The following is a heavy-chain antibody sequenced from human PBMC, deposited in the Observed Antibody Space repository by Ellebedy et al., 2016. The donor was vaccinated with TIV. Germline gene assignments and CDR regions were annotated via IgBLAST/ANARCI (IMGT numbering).Heavy chain of an antibody. J-gene: IGHJ4*02. V-gene: IGHV4-39*07. CDR3: ATFEGGSYGLRWIDY. CDR2: MCYSKGT. CDR1: GVSISSSPYY. D-gene: IGHD3-16*01. Sequence: SETLSLTXIVSGVSISSSPYYWGWIRQPPGRGLEWIGSMCYSKGTCYNSSLESRVTISEDRAMNQVSLRLTSVTAADTAVYYCATFEGGSYGLRWIDYWGQGALVTVSS.